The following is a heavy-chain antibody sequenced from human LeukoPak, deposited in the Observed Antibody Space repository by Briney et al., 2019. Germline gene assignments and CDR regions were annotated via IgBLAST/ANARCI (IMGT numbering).Heavy chain of an antibody. Sequence: ASLKVSCTASGYTFTSYCMHWVRQAPGQGLEWMGIINPSGGSTSYAQKFQGRVTMTRDMSTSTVYMELSSLRSEDTAVYYCAGGAVNAFDYWGQGTLVTVSS. CDR2: INPSGGST. J-gene: IGHJ4*02. V-gene: IGHV1-46*01. CDR3: AGGAVNAFDY. CDR1: GYTFTSYC.